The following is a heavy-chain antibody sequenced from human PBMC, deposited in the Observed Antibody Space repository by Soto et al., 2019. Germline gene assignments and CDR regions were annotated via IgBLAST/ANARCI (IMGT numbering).Heavy chain of an antibody. CDR2: ISWNSNTI. V-gene: IGHV3-9*01. CDR3: AKDTGPN. J-gene: IGHJ4*02. CDR1: GFTFDNYA. Sequence: GGSLRLSCAASGFTFDNYAMHWVRQAPGKGLEWVLGISWNSNTIAHADSVKGRFTIARDNAKNPLYLQMNSLRAEDTAFYYCAKDTGPNWGQGTLVTISS.